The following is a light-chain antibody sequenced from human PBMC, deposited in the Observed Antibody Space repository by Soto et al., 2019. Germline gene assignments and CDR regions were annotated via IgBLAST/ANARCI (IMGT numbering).Light chain of an antibody. J-gene: IGKJ4*01. CDR1: HRVSSY. V-gene: IGKV3-15*01. CDR2: EAS. CDR3: QQYNNWPLT. Sequence: EIVMTQSPATLSVSPGERATLSCRASHRVSSYLAWYQQKPDQAPRLLIYEASTRATGIPARFSGSGSGTEFTVTISSLQSEDFAVYYCQQYNNWPLTFGAGTKVDIK.